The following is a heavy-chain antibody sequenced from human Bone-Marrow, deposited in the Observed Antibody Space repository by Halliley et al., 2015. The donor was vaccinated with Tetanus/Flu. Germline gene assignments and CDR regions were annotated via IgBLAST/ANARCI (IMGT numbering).Heavy chain of an antibody. CDR3: ARDPPGIAVTGDGS. Sequence: WVSLINSNGATAYADSVKGRFTISRAHSENTLYLQMNSLRVDDTAIYYCARDPPGIAVTGDGSWGQGTLFTVSS. D-gene: IGHD6-19*01. V-gene: IGHV3-66*01. CDR2: INSNGAT. J-gene: IGHJ5*02.